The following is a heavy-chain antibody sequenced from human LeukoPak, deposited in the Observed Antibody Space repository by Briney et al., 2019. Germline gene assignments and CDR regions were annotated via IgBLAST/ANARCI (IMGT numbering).Heavy chain of an antibody. CDR1: GGSISSGRYC. D-gene: IGHD3-10*01. V-gene: IGHV4-61*09. J-gene: IGHJ5*02. Sequence: SETLSLTCTVSGGSISSGRYCWSWIRQPPGKGLEWIGQIHTRGSTNYNPSLKSRVTISVDTSKNQFSLRLSSVTAADTAVYYCAREGLNMVRGVIPKEAWGWFDPWGQGTLVTVSS. CDR2: IHTRGST. CDR3: AREGLNMVRGVIPKEAWGWFDP.